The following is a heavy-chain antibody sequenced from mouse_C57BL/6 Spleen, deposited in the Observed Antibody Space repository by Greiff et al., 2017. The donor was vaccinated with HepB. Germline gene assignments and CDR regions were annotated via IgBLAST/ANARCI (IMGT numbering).Heavy chain of an antibody. D-gene: IGHD1-1*01. V-gene: IGHV5-17*01. J-gene: IGHJ1*03. Sequence: EVHLVESGGGLVKPGGSLKLSCAASGFTFSDYGMHWVRQAPEKGLEWVAYISSGSSTIYYAVTVKGRFTISRDNAKNTLFLQMTSLRSEDTAMYYCARGYYGSSYDWYFDVWGTGTTVTVSS. CDR3: ARGYYGSSYDWYFDV. CDR2: ISSGSSTI. CDR1: GFTFSDYG.